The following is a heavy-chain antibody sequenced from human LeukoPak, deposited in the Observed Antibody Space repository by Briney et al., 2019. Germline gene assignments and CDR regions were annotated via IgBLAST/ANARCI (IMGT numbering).Heavy chain of an antibody. CDR1: GGSISSYY. D-gene: IGHD3-10*01. V-gene: IGHV4-59*08. Sequence: SETLSLTCTVSGGSISSYYWSWIRQPPGKGLEWIGCIYYSGSTNYNPSLKSRVTISVDTSKNQFSLKLSSVTAADTAVYYCAGYGSAPGPDVFDIWGQGTMVTVSS. CDR2: IYYSGST. J-gene: IGHJ3*02. CDR3: AGYGSAPGPDVFDI.